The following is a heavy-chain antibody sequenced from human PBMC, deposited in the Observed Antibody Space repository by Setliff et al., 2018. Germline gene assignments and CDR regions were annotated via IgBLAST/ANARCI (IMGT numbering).Heavy chain of an antibody. CDR1: GYTFTSYY. CDR3: AGTYYNFWSALDYYYYGMDV. J-gene: IGHJ6*02. Sequence: ASVKVSCKASGYTFTSYYMHWVRQAPGQGLKWMGIINPSGGSTSYAQKFQGRVTMTRDTSTSTVYMELSSLRSEDTAVYYCAGTYYNFWSALDYYYYGMDVWGQGTTVTVS. V-gene: IGHV1-46*01. D-gene: IGHD3-3*01. CDR2: INPSGGST.